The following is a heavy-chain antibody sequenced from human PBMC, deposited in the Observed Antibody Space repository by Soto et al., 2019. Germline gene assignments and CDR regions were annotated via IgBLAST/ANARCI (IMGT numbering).Heavy chain of an antibody. Sequence: QVQLVQSGAEVKEPGSAVKVSCQAPADSFSSYGISWVRQAPGPGLEWMGGIIPIFGTTNYAEKFQGRVTITADESTNTAYMELSSLRSEDTALYYCARVFPDGWVEPGVVRGYLDTWGRGTLVTVSS. J-gene: IGHJ4*02. CDR2: IIPIFGTT. D-gene: IGHD3-3*01. CDR3: ARVFPDGWVEPGVVRGYLDT. V-gene: IGHV1-69*01. CDR1: ADSFSSYG.